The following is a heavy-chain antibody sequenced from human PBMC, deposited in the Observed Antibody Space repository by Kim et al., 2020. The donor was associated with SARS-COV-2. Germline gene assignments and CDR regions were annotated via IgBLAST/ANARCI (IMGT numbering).Heavy chain of an antibody. V-gene: IGHV1-2*02. CDR2: INPNSGGT. CDR1: GYIFTGYY. CDR3: ARDLTSSSSEDDYYYGMDV. J-gene: IGHJ6*02. Sequence: ASVKVSCKASGYIFTGYYMHWVRQAPGQGLEWMGWINPNSGGTNSAQKFQGRVNMTRDTSISTAYMELSRLRSDDTAVYYCARDLTSSSSEDDYYYGMDVWGQGTTVTVSS. D-gene: IGHD6-6*01.